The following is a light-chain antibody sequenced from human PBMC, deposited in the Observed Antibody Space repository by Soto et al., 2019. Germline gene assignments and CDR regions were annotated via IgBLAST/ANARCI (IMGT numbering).Light chain of an antibody. CDR1: SSDVGIYNY. CDR3: ISYTDRQSYL. J-gene: IGLJ1*01. V-gene: IGLV2-14*01. Sequence: QSVLTQPASVSGSPGQSITISCTGTSSDVGIYNYVSWYQQHPGKAPKLMIYQVTNRPSGVSNRFSGSKSGNTASLTISGLQAEDEADYYCISYTDRQSYLFGTGTKVTVL. CDR2: QVT.